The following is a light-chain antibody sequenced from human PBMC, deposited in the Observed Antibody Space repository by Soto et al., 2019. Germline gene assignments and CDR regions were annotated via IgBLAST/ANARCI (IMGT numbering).Light chain of an antibody. CDR2: GAS. Sequence: EILLTQSPGTLSLSPVERATLSCRASQSINNNYLAWYQQKRGQAPRLLIYGASSRATGIPDRFSGSGSGTDFTRTISRLERQDFAVYYCQQYGGSPRTCGQGTKVEIK. CDR1: QSINNNY. J-gene: IGKJ1*01. V-gene: IGKV3-20*01. CDR3: QQYGGSPRT.